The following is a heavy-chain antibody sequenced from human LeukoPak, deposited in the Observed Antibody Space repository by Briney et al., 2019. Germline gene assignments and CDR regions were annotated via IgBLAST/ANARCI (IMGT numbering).Heavy chain of an antibody. CDR3: ARGGEDCSSISCYSNWFDP. J-gene: IGHJ5*02. Sequence: GASVKVSCKASGYILTSYDINWVRQAPGQGLEWMVWISPNKGNTNYAQKFQDRVTMTTDTSTSTAYMELRSLRSDDTAVYYCARGGEDCSSISCYSNWFDPWGRGTLVTVST. V-gene: IGHV1-18*01. CDR2: ISPNKGNT. D-gene: IGHD2-2*01. CDR1: GYILTSYD.